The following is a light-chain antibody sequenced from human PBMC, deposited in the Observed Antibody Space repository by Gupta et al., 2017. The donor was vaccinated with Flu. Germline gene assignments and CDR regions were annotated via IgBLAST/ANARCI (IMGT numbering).Light chain of an antibody. CDR2: GAS. V-gene: IGKV3-20*01. J-gene: IGKJ3*01. CDR3: LQDGSSPYT. Sequence: EIVLTQSPGTLSLSPGERATLSCRASQSVSSSYLAWYQQKPGQAPRLLIYGASSRVTGIPDRFSGSGSGTDFTLTISRLEPEDFAVYYCLQDGSSPYTFGHGTKVDIK. CDR1: QSVSSSY.